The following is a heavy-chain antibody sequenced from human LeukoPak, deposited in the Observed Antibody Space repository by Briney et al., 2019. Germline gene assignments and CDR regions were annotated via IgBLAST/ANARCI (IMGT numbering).Heavy chain of an antibody. Sequence: ASVKVSCKASGYTFTGYYMHWVRQAPGQGLEWMGWINPNSGGTNYAQKFQGRVTMTRDTSISTAYMELSRLGSDDTAVYYCARDSGYYDILTGSDWGQGTLVTVSS. CDR3: ARDSGYYDILTGSD. D-gene: IGHD3-9*01. CDR2: INPNSGGT. J-gene: IGHJ4*02. V-gene: IGHV1-2*02. CDR1: GYTFTGYY.